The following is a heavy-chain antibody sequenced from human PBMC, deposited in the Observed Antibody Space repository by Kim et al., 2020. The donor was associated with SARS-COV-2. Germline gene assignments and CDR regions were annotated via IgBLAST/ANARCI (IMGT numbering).Heavy chain of an antibody. CDR3: ARDVAAAAQGNYYYYYGMDV. V-gene: IGHV3-7*03. CDR2: IKQDGSEK. D-gene: IGHD6-13*01. Sequence: GGSLRLSCAASGFTFSSYWMSWVRQAPGKGLEWVANIKQDGSEKYYVDSVKGRFTISRDNAKNSLYLQMNSLRAEDTAVYYCARDVAAAAQGNYYYYYGMDVWGQGTTVTVSS. J-gene: IGHJ6*02. CDR1: GFTFSSYW.